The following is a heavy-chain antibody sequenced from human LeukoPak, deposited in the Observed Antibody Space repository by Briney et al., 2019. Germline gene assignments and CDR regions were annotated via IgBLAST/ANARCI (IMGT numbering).Heavy chain of an antibody. D-gene: IGHD1-26*01. CDR1: GASISRSTYY. Sequence: TSETLSLTCTVSGASISRSTYYWGWIRQPPGKGLEWIGSIDYTGTTYYNPSLKSRVTISVDTSKNQFSLRLTSVTAADTALYYCASRVTSSASYSRGQGTLVTVTS. J-gene: IGHJ5*01. CDR3: ASRVTSSASYS. V-gene: IGHV4-39*01. CDR2: IDYTGTT.